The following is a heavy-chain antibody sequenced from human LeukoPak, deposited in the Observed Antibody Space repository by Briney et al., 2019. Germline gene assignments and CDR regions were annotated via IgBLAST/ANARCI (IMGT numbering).Heavy chain of an antibody. V-gene: IGHV3-53*01. J-gene: IGHJ6*02. Sequence: GGSLRLSCAASGFTVSSNYMNWVRQAPGKGLEWVSVIYSGGSTYYADSVKGRFTISRDNSKNTVYLQMNSLRAEDTAVYYCARTLLRKPYGMDVWGQGTTVIVSS. CDR2: IYSGGST. CDR1: GFTVSSNY. CDR3: ARTLLRKPYGMDV. D-gene: IGHD1-14*01.